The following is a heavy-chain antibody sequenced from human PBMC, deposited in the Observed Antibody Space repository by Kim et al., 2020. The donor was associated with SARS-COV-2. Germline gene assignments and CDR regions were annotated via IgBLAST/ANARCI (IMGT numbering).Heavy chain of an antibody. V-gene: IGHV4-30-2*01. D-gene: IGHD6-19*01. CDR3: ARGEAGNSGWDSLNWFDP. CDR2: IYYSGST. J-gene: IGHJ5*02. Sequence: SETLSLTCAVSGGSISSGGYSWSWIRQPPGKGLEWIGYIYYSGSTYYNPSLKSRVTISVDRSKNQFSLKLSSVTAADTAVYYCARGEAGNSGWDSLNWFDPWGQGTLVTVSS. CDR1: GGSISSGGYS.